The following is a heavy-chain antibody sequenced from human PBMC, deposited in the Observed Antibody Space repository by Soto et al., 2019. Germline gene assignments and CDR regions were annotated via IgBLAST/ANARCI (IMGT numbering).Heavy chain of an antibody. CDR3: ARVWRYFFDY. J-gene: IGHJ4*02. V-gene: IGHV4-59*01. Sequence: PSETLSLTCTVSGGSISSYYWSWIRQPPGKGLEWIGYIYYSGSTNYNPSLKSRVTISVDTSKNQFSLKLSSVTAADTAVYYCARVWRYFFDYWGQGTLVTVXS. CDR1: GGSISSYY. D-gene: IGHD3-10*01. CDR2: IYYSGST.